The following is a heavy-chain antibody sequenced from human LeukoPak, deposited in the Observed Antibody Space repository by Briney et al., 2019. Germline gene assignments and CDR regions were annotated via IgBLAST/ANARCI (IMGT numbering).Heavy chain of an antibody. J-gene: IGHJ4*02. CDR1: GFTFDDYT. Sequence: PGGSLRLSCAASGFTFDDYTMHWVRQAPGKGLEWVSLISWDGGSTYYADSVKGRFTISRDNSKNSLYLQMNSLRAEDTAVYYCARDGGRVSPNDYWGQGTLVTVSS. CDR2: ISWDGGST. V-gene: IGHV3-43*01. CDR3: ARDGGRVSPNDY. D-gene: IGHD1-26*01.